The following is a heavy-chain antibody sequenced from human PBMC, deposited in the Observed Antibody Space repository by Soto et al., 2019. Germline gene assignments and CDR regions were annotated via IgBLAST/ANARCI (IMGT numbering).Heavy chain of an antibody. CDR2: IYWDDDK. Sequence: QITLKESGPPLVKPTQTLTLTCTFSGFSLSTSGVGVGWIRQPPGKAVEWLALIYWDDDKRYSPSLKSRLTITKDTSKNQVVLTMTNMDPVDTATYYCAHRLAPRYCSGGSCYSRYYGMDVWGQGTTVTVTS. CDR1: GFSLSTSGVG. D-gene: IGHD2-15*01. J-gene: IGHJ6*02. CDR3: AHRLAPRYCSGGSCYSRYYGMDV. V-gene: IGHV2-5*02.